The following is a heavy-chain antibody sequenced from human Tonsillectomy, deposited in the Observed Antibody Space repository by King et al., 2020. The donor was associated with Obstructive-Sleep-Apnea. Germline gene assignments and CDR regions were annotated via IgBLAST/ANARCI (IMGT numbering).Heavy chain of an antibody. V-gene: IGHV2-70*11. CDR2: IDWDDDK. Sequence: VTLKESGPALVKPTQTLTLTCTFSGFSLSTSGMCVSWIRQPPGKALEWLARIDWDDDKYYSTSLKTRLTFSKDTSKNQVVLTMTNMDPVDTATYYFARTLEMTTVTTDFDYWGQGTLVTVSS. J-gene: IGHJ4*02. CDR1: GFSLSTSGMC. CDR3: ARTLEMTTVTTDFDY. D-gene: IGHD4-17*01.